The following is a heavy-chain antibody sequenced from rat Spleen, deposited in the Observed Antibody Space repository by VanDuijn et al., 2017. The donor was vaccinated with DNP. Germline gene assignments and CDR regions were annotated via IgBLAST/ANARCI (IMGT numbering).Heavy chain of an antibody. Sequence: EVKLVESGGGLVQPGRSLKLSCAASGFNFNDYWMGWVRQAPGKGLDWIASISNTGGSTYYPDSVKGRFTISRDNAKSTLYLQMNSLRSEDTATYHCTRPDYWGQGVMVTVSS. CDR1: GFNFNDYW. CDR3: TRPDY. J-gene: IGHJ2*01. CDR2: ISNTGGST. V-gene: IGHV5-31*01.